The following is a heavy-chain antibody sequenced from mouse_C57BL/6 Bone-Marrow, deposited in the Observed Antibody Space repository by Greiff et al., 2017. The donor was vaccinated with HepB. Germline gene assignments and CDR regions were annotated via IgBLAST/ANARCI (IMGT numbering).Heavy chain of an antibody. CDR3: ARPDYYGSSYVGYFDV. V-gene: IGHV5-17*01. CDR1: GFTFSDYG. D-gene: IGHD1-1*01. Sequence: EVQLVESGGGLVKPGGSLKLSCAASGFTFSDYGMHWVRQAPEKGLEWVAYISSGSSTIYYADTVKGRFTISRDNAKNTLLLQMTSLRSEDTAMYYCARPDYYGSSYVGYFDVWGTGTTVTVSS. J-gene: IGHJ1*03. CDR2: ISSGSSTI.